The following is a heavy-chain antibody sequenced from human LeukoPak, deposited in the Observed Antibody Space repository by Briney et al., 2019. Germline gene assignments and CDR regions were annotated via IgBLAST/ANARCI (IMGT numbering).Heavy chain of an antibody. CDR1: GYSISSGYY. CDR2: MSYSGST. D-gene: IGHD2-21*02. Sequence: SETPSLTCTVSGYSISSGYYWGWIRQPPGKGLEWIGYMSYSGSTNYNPSLKSRVTISLDTSKNQFSLKLNSVTAADTAVYYCARGDFHFDNWGQGTLVTVSS. V-gene: IGHV4-61*01. CDR3: ARGDFHFDN. J-gene: IGHJ4*02.